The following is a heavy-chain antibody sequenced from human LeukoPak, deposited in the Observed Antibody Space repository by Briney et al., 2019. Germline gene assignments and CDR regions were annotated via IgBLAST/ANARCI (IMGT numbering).Heavy chain of an antibody. CDR3: ARDQWWDLQRIWFDP. D-gene: IGHD2-15*01. J-gene: IGHJ5*02. CDR1: GGSISRYY. CDR2: IYSSGST. V-gene: IGHV4-4*07. Sequence: SETLSLTCTVSGGSISRYYWSWIRQPAGKGLEWIGRIYSSGSTNYNPSLKSRVTMSIDTSKNQFSLKLNSVTAADTAIYYCARDQWWDLQRIWFDPWGQGTLVTVSS.